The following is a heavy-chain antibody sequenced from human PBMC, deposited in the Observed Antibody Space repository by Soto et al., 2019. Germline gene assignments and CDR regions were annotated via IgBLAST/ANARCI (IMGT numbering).Heavy chain of an antibody. CDR3: AEVFRGTYSFDSSGSV. Sequence: YLRLSCAASGFTFSDYYMSWIRQSPWKGLEWVSYISTSGSTIYYADSVKGRFTISRDNAKNSLYLQMNSLRAEDKAVYYCAEVFRGTYSFDSSGSVWGQGTLVTVSS. D-gene: IGHD3-22*01. J-gene: IGHJ4*02. CDR1: GFTFSDYY. V-gene: IGHV3-11*01. CDR2: ISTSGSTI.